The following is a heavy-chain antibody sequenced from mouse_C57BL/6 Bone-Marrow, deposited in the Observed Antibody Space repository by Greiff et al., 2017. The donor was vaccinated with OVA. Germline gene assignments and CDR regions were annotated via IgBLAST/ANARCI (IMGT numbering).Heavy chain of an antibody. Sequence: VQLQQSGAELVRPGTSMKVSCKASGYAFTNYLIEWVKQRPGQGLEWIGVINPGSGGTNYNEKFKGKATLTADKSSSTAYMQLSSLTSEDSAVYFCARRKNWDGVDYWGQGTTLTVSS. V-gene: IGHV1-54*01. CDR2: INPGSGGT. D-gene: IGHD4-1*01. CDR1: GYAFTNYL. CDR3: ARRKNWDGVDY. J-gene: IGHJ2*01.